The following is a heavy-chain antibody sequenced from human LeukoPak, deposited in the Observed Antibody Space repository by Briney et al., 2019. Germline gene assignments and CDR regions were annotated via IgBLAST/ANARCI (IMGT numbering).Heavy chain of an antibody. J-gene: IGHJ4*02. CDR1: GGSISSSSYY. Sequence: PSETLSLTCTVSGGSISSSSYYWGWIRQPPGKGLEWIGSIYYSGSTYYNPSLKSRVTISVDTSKNQFSLKLSSVTAADTAVYYCARDYDSSGPFDYWGQGTLVTVFS. CDR3: ARDYDSSGPFDY. CDR2: IYYSGST. V-gene: IGHV4-39*01. D-gene: IGHD3-22*01.